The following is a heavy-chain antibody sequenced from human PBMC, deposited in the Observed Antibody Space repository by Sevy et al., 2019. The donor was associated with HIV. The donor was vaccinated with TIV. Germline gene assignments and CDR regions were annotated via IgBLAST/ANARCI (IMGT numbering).Heavy chain of an antibody. V-gene: IGHV1-69*13. J-gene: IGHJ4*02. CDR2: IIPIFGTA. D-gene: IGHD5-12*01. Sequence: ASVKVSCKASGGTFSSYAISWVRQAPGQGLEWMGGIIPIFGTANYAQKFQGRVTITADESTSTAYMELSSLRSEDTAVYYCARPKFHLDLSRDGYNFGEYYFDYWGQGTLVTVSS. CDR1: GGTFSSYA. CDR3: ARPKFHLDLSRDGYNFGEYYFDY.